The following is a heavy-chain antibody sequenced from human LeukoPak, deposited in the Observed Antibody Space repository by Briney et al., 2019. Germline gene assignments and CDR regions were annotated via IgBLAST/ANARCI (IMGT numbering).Heavy chain of an antibody. CDR1: GGSISSSSYY. CDR2: IYYSGST. J-gene: IGHJ4*02. D-gene: IGHD3-9*01. CDR3: ARVRGYDILTGYRHDFDY. Sequence: SETLSLTCTVSGGSISSSSYYWGWIRQPPGKGLEWIGSIYYSGSTYYNPSLKSRVTISVDTSKNQFSLKLSSVTAADTAVYYCARVRGYDILTGYRHDFDYWGQGTLVTVSS. V-gene: IGHV4-39*07.